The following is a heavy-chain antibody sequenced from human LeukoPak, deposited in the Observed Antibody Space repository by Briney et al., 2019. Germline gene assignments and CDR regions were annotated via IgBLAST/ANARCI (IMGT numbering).Heavy chain of an antibody. D-gene: IGHD5-12*01. CDR3: ARGQEVVAENYFDY. CDR2: IYPSGTT. V-gene: IGHV4-61*02. J-gene: IGHJ4*02. CDR1: GGSISSGSYY. Sequence: SETLSLTCTVSGGSISSGSYYWSWIRQPAGKGLEWIGRIYPSGTTNYNPSLKSRVTISVDTSKNQFSLKLRSVTAADAAVYYCARGQEVVAENYFDYWGQGTLVTVSS.